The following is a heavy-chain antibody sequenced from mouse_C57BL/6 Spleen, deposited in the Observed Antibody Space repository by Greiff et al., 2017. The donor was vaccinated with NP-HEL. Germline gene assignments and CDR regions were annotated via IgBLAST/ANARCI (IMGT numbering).Heavy chain of an antibody. J-gene: IGHJ2*01. CDR1: GYTFTSYW. CDR2: IDPSDSYT. Sequence: VQLQQPGAELVMPGASVKLSCKASGYTFTSYWMHWVKQRPGQGLEWIGEIDPSDSYTNYNQKFKGKSTLTVDKSSSTAYMQLSSLTSEDSAVYYCARSPDGYYVGDYWGQGTTLTVSS. D-gene: IGHD2-3*01. V-gene: IGHV1-69*01. CDR3: ARSPDGYYVGDY.